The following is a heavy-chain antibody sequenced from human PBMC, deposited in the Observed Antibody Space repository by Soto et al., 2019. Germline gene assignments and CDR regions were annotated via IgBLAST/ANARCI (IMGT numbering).Heavy chain of an antibody. CDR3: AILSPSGDYDPF. CDR1: GGTFSSYT. D-gene: IGHD4-17*01. CDR2: IIPILGIA. J-gene: IGHJ3*01. Sequence: QVQLVQSGAEVKKPGSSVKVSCKASGGTFSSYTISWVRQAPGQGLEWMGRIIPILGIANYAQKFQGRVTITADKSTSTAYMELSSLRSEDTAVYYCAILSPSGDYDPFWGQGTMVTVSS. V-gene: IGHV1-69*02.